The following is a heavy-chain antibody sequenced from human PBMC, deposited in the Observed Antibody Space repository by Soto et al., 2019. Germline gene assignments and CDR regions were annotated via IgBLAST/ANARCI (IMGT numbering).Heavy chain of an antibody. V-gene: IGHV5-51*01. CDR2: IYPGDSDT. CDR3: ARTSAAGKYYYGMDV. D-gene: IGHD6-13*01. CDR1: GYSFTSYW. J-gene: IGHJ6*02. Sequence: PGESLKISCKGSGYSFTSYWIGWVRQMPGKGLEWMGIIYPGDSDTRYSPSFQGQVTISADKSISTAYLQWSSLKASDTAMYYCARTSAAGKYYYGMDVWGQGTTATVSS.